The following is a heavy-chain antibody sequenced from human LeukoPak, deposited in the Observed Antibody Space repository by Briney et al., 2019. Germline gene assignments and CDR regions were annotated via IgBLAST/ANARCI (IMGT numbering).Heavy chain of an antibody. D-gene: IGHD2-2*01. Sequence: SETLSLTCAVSGYSISSGYYWGWIRQPPGKGLEWIGSIYHSGSTYYNPSLKSRVTISVDTSKNQFSLKLSSVTAADTAAYYCVYVVVPAAQAAYYFDYWGQGTLVTVSS. CDR3: VYVVVPAAQAAYYFDY. CDR1: GYSISSGYY. V-gene: IGHV4-38-2*01. J-gene: IGHJ4*02. CDR2: IYHSGST.